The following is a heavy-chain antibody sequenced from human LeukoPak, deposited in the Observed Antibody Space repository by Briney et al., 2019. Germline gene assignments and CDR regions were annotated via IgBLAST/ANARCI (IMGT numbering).Heavy chain of an antibody. J-gene: IGHJ4*02. V-gene: IGHV3-23*01. CDR2: ISGSGVTT. CDR1: GFTFSNYA. CDR3: AKEREVIRDYYFDY. D-gene: IGHD3-3*01. Sequence: GGSLRLSCAASGFTFSNYAMSWVRQAPGKGLEWVSAISGSGVTTYSADSVKGRFTIARDNSKNTVYLQMNSLRAEDTAVYYCAKEREVIRDYYFDYWGQGTLVTVPS.